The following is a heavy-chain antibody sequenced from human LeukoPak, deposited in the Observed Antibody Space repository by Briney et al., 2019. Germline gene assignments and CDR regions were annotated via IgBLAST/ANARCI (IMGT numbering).Heavy chain of an antibody. V-gene: IGHV5-51*01. D-gene: IGHD3-22*01. CDR2: IYPGDSDT. Sequence: GASLQISCKGSGSIFTSYWIGWVRQLPGKGLEWMGIIYPGDSDTRYSPSFQGQVTISADKSISTAYLQWSSLKASDTAMYYCASHDSSGYDAFDIWGQGTMVTVSS. CDR3: ASHDSSGYDAFDI. CDR1: GSIFTSYW. J-gene: IGHJ3*02.